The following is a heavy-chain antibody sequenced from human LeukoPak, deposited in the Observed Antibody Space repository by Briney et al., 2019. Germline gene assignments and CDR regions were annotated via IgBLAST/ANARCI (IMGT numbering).Heavy chain of an antibody. Sequence: GGSLRLSCAASGFTFSSYWMSWVRQAPGKGLEGVANIKQDGSEKYYVDSVKGRFTISRDNAKNSLYLQMNSLRAEDTAVYYCARDLHYYDSSGYYLVSDYWGQGTLVTVSS. CDR3: ARDLHYYDSSGYYLVSDY. V-gene: IGHV3-7*01. D-gene: IGHD3-22*01. J-gene: IGHJ4*02. CDR1: GFTFSSYW. CDR2: IKQDGSEK.